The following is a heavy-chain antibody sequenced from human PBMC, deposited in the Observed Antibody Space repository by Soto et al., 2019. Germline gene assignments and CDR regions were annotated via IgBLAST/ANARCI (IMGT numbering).Heavy chain of an antibody. Sequence: EVQLVESGGGLVQPGGSLRLSCAASGFTFSSYWMSWVRQAPGKGLEWVANIKQDGSEKYYVSSVKGRFTISRDNAKNSLYLQMKRLRAEDTDVYYRARDSRFGESYFDYWGQGTLVTVSS. V-gene: IGHV3-7*01. CDR1: GFTFSSYW. D-gene: IGHD3-10*01. CDR2: IKQDGSEK. CDR3: ARDSRFGESYFDY. J-gene: IGHJ4*02.